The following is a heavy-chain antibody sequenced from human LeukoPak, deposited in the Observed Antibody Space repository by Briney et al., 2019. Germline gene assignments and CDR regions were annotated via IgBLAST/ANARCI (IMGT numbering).Heavy chain of an antibody. CDR2: VSGRGGRT. Sequence: GGSLRLSCAASGFTFSSYAMSWVRQAPGKGLEWVSAVSGRGGRTNYADSVKGRFTISRDNSKNTLYLQMNSLRAEDAAVYYCASHTGYSYYYGMDVWGQGTTVTVSS. CDR3: ASHTGYSYYYGMDV. D-gene: IGHD2-8*02. CDR1: GFTFSSYA. J-gene: IGHJ6*02. V-gene: IGHV3-23*01.